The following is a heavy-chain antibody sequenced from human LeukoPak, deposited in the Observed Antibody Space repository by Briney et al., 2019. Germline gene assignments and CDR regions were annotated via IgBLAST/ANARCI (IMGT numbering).Heavy chain of an antibody. CDR2: ISAYNGNT. CDR3: AREEYYYDSSGYYQLDY. CDR1: GYTFTSYG. Sequence: GASVKVSCKASGYTFTSYGISWVRQAPGQGLEWMGWISAYNGNTNYAQKLQGRVTMTTDTSTSTAYMELRSLRSDDTAVYYCAREEYYYDSSGYYQLDYWGQGTLVTVSS. D-gene: IGHD3-22*01. J-gene: IGHJ4*02. V-gene: IGHV1-18*01.